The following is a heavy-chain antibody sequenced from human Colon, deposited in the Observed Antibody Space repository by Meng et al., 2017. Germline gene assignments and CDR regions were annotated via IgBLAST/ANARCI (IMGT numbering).Heavy chain of an antibody. CDR1: GFTFASFG. CDR3: ARTPMRRGIEYFQH. Sequence: QVQPVQSGAEVKKPGASVKVSCKATGFTFASFGFSWVRQAPGQGLEWMGWISGYNGNTNYAQKVQDRVTMTTDTSTTTAYMELRSLRSDDTAVYYCARTPMRRGIEYFQHWGQGTLVTVSS. J-gene: IGHJ1*01. D-gene: IGHD2-15*01. CDR2: ISGYNGNT. V-gene: IGHV1-18*01.